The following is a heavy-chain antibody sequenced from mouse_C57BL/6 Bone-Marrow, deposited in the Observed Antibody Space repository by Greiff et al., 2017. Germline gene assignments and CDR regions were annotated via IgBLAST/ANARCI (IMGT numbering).Heavy chain of an antibody. J-gene: IGHJ1*03. Sequence: EVKLQQSGPELVKPGASVKISCKASGYSFTDYNMNWVKQSNGKSLEWIGVINPNYGTTSYNQKFKGKATLTVDQSSSTAYMQLNSLTSEDSAVYYCARSVGFLITTVVADWYFDVWGTGTTVTVSS. CDR3: ARSVGFLITTVVADWYFDV. CDR2: INPNYGTT. D-gene: IGHD1-1*01. CDR1: GYSFTDYN. V-gene: IGHV1-39*01.